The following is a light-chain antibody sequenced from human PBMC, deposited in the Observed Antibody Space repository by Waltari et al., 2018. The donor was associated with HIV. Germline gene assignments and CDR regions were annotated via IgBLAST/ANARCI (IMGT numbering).Light chain of an antibody. V-gene: IGLV1-44*01. CDR3: AAWDDSLNTYV. J-gene: IGLJ1*01. CDR2: NTD. Sequence: QSVLTQPPSSSGTPGQRVTISCSASSSNVGRTTVHWYQQRPGAAPKLLILNTDERPSGVPDRFSGSKSGTSASLAISGLQSEDEADYYCAAWDDSLNTYVFGSGTTVTVL. CDR1: SSNVGRTT.